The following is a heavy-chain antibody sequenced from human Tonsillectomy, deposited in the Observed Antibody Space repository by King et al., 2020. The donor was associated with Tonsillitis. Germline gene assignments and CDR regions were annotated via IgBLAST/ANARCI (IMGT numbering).Heavy chain of an antibody. V-gene: IGHV3-48*01. CDR3: ARGEQYFYFWSGYNYFDA. J-gene: IGHJ4*02. CDR2: ITSTTNSI. Sequence: VQLVESGGGLVQPGGSLRLSCAASGFTFSSYSMNWVRQAPGKGLEWISYITSTTNSIYYADSVRGRFTISRDNAKNSLCLQMNSQRAEDKAVYFCARGEQYFYFWSGYNYFDAWGQGTLVTVSS. D-gene: IGHD3-3*01. CDR1: GFTFSSYS.